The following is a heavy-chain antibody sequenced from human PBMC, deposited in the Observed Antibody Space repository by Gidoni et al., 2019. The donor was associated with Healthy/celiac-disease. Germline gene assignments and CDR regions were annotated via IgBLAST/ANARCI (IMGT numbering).Heavy chain of an antibody. CDR1: GGSISSSY. CDR2: IYTSGSP. Sequence: QVQLQEAGPGLVKPSETLCRTRTVSGGSISSSYWSWIRQPAGKGLEGIGRIYTSGSPNYNPSLSSRVTLSVDTSKTLFSLTLSSVPAADTAVYFCVLVGATGGSYFDSWGQGTLVTVSS. J-gene: IGHJ4*02. CDR3: VLVGATGGSYFDS. V-gene: IGHV4-4*07. D-gene: IGHD1-26*01.